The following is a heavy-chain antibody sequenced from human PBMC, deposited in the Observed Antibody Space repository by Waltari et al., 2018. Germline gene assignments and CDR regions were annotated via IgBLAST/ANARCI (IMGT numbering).Heavy chain of an antibody. V-gene: IGHV3-53*01. J-gene: IGHJ4*02. CDR2: IYSGGST. Sequence: EVQLVESGGGLIQPGGSLRLSCAASGFTVSSNYMSWVRQAPGNGLEWVSVIYSGGSTYYADSVKGRFTISRDNSKNTLYLQMNSLRAEDTAVYYCARRVDFWSGSYFDYWGQGTLVTVSS. CDR3: ARRVDFWSGSYFDY. CDR1: GFTVSSNY. D-gene: IGHD3-3*01.